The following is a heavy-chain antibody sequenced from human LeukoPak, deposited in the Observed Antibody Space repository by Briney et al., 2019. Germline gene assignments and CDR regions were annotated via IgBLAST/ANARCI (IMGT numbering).Heavy chain of an antibody. J-gene: IGHJ4*02. Sequence: PGGSLRLSCAVSGFAFSSYAMSWVRQAPGKGREWVSAISGSGGSTYYADSVKGRFTISRDNSKSTLYLQMDSLRAEDTAVYYCAKDGLGIRSRGYFDYWGQGTLVTVSS. CDR3: AKDGLGIRSRGYFDY. CDR1: GFAFSSYA. CDR2: ISGSGGST. V-gene: IGHV3-23*01. D-gene: IGHD7-27*01.